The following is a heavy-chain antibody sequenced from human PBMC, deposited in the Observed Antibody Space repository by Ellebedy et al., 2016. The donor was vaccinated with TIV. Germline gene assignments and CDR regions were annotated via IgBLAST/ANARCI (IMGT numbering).Heavy chain of an antibody. Sequence: GESLKISCAASGFNFRSYWMTWVRQAPGKGLEWVAKIRQEGDEIYYVESVKGRFTISRDNAKNSLFLQMNSLRVEDTAVYYCARRASYGDYAVQVNPWFDPWGQGTLVTVSS. CDR1: GFNFRSYW. V-gene: IGHV3-7*01. D-gene: IGHD4-17*01. CDR2: IRQEGDEI. J-gene: IGHJ5*02. CDR3: ARRASYGDYAVQVNPWFDP.